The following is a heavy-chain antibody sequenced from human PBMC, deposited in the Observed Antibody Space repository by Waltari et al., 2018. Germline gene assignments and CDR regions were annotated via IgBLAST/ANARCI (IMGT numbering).Heavy chain of an antibody. D-gene: IGHD2-15*01. CDR3: ARGGGSSYYYGMDV. V-gene: IGHV4-34*01. CDR2: INHSGST. Sequence: QVQLQQWGAGLLKPSETLSLTCAVYGGSFSGYYWSWIRQPPGKGLEWIGEINHSGSTNYNPSLKSRVTISVDTSKNQFSLKLSSVTAADTAVYYCARGGGSSYYYGMDVWGQGTTVTVSS. CDR1: GGSFSGYY. J-gene: IGHJ6*02.